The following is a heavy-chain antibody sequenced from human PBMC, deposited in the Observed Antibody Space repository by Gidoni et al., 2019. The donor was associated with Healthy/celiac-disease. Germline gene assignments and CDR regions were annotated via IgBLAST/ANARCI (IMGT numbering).Heavy chain of an antibody. V-gene: IGHV3-74*01. CDR3: ARVWSGYEADDY. Sequence: EVQLVESGGGLVQPVGYLRLSCAASGFTFSSYWMHWVRQAPGKGLVWVSRINSDGSSTSYADSVKGRFTISRDNAKNTLYLQMNSLRAEDTAVYYCARVWSGYEADDYWGQGTLVTVSS. CDR2: INSDGSST. D-gene: IGHD3-3*01. J-gene: IGHJ4*02. CDR1: GFTFSSYW.